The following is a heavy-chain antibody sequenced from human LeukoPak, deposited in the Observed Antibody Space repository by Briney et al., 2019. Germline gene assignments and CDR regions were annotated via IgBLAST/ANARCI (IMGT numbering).Heavy chain of an antibody. CDR1: GGSIISGGYY. J-gene: IGHJ4*02. CDR2: IYYSGST. CDR3: ARGRYGGNFYY. Sequence: KSSETLSLTCTVSGGSIISGGYYWSWIRQHPGKGLEWIGYIYYSGSTYYNPSLKSRVTISVDTSKNQFSLKLSSVTAADTAVYYCARGRYGGNFYYWGQGTLVTVSS. D-gene: IGHD2-21*02. V-gene: IGHV4-31*03.